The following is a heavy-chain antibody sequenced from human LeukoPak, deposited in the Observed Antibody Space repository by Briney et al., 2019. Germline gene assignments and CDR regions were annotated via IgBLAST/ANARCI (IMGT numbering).Heavy chain of an antibody. Sequence: SETLSLTCSVSGFSISSYYWSWIRQPPGRGLEWVGYIYFSGSINYNPSLKSRVTISADTSKNQLSLKLSSVTAADRAVYYCARSSGYTYGSDYWGQGTWSPSPQ. V-gene: IGHV4-59*08. CDR2: IYFSGSI. J-gene: IGHJ4*02. CDR1: GFSISSYY. CDR3: ARSSGYTYGSDY. D-gene: IGHD5-18*01.